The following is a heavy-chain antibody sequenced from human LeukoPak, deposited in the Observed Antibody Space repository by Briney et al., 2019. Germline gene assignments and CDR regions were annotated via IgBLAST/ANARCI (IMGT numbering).Heavy chain of an antibody. CDR2: ISSSGSTI. V-gene: IGHV3-11*04. CDR1: GFTFSDYY. D-gene: IGHD1-1*01. CDR3: ARVPNCVQTINFDY. J-gene: IGHJ4*02. Sequence: PGGSLRLSCAASGFTFSDYYMSWIRQAPGKGLEWVSYISSSGSTIYYADSVKGRFTISRDNAKNSLYLQMNSLRAEDTAVYYCARVPNCVQTINFDYWGQGTLVTVSS.